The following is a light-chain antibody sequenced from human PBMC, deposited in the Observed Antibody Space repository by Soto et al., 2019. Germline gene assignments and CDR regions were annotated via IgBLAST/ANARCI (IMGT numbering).Light chain of an antibody. CDR3: QHGNT. J-gene: IGKJ4*01. CDR2: DAS. CDR1: QDISNY. V-gene: IGKV1-33*01. Sequence: DLPMTQSPSSLSASVGDRVTITCQASQDISNYLNWYQQKPGKAPKLLIYDASNLETGVPSRFSGSGSGTDFTFTISSLQPEDIATYYCQHGNTFGGGTKVEIK.